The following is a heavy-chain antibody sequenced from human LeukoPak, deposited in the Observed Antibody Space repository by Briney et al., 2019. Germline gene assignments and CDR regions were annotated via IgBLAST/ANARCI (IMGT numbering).Heavy chain of an antibody. V-gene: IGHV1-69*05. CDR3: ARDHPYGSGLRRAYMDV. D-gene: IGHD3-10*01. CDR2: IIPIFGTA. Sequence: ASVKVSCKASGYTFTSYDINWVRQATGQGLEWMGGIIPIFGTANYAQKFQGRVTITTDESTSTAYMELSSLRSEDTAVYYCARDHPYGSGLRRAYMDVWGKGTTVTVSS. CDR1: GYTFTSYD. J-gene: IGHJ6*03.